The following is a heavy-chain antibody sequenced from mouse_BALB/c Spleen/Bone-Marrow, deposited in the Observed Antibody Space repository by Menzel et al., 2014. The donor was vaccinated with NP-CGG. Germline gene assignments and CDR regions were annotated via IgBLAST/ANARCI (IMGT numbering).Heavy chain of an antibody. CDR2: ISTYSGNT. V-gene: IGHV1-67*01. J-gene: IGHJ4*01. CDR3: ARRTTGYAMDY. CDR1: GYTFTDYA. Sequence: QVQLQQSGPELVRPGVSVKISCKGSGYTFTDYAIHWVKQSPAKSLEWIGVISTYSGNTKYNQKFKDKATMTVDKSSSSAYMELDRLTSKDSAIYYCARRTTGYAMDYWGQGTSVTVSS.